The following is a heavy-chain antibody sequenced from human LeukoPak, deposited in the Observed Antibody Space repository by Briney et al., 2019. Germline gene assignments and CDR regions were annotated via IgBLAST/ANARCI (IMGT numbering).Heavy chain of an antibody. Sequence: GGSLRLSCAASGLTFSTYAMHWVRQAPGKGLEWVAVISYDASNKYYAASVQGRFTIHRDNSKNTLYLQMNRLGAEDTAIYYCGQDWAWGAFGHWGQGTLVTVSS. J-gene: IGHJ4*02. D-gene: IGHD4/OR15-4a*01. V-gene: IGHV3-30*04. CDR1: GLTFSTYA. CDR3: GQDWAWGAFGH. CDR2: ISYDASNK.